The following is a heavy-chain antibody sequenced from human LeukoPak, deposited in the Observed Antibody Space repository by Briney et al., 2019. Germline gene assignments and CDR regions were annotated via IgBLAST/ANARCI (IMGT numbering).Heavy chain of an antibody. Sequence: PGGSLRLSCAASGYTFTSYAMNWVRQAPGQGLEWMGWINTNTGDPTYAQGFTGRFVFSLDTSVSTAYLQISSLKAEDTAVYYCARGGHLEWLSGLSYYYYYGMDVWGQGTTVTVSS. J-gene: IGHJ6*02. CDR2: INTNTGDP. V-gene: IGHV7-4-1*02. D-gene: IGHD3-3*01. CDR1: GYTFTSYA. CDR3: ARGGHLEWLSGLSYYYYYGMDV.